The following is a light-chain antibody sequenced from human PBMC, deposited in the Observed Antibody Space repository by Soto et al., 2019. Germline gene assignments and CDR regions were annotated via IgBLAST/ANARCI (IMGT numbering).Light chain of an antibody. CDR3: QQRDSWPLT. CDR1: QTVSTY. V-gene: IGKV3-11*01. CDR2: SAS. J-gene: IGKJ4*01. Sequence: EIVLTQSPAILSLSPGERATLSCRTNQTVSTYLAWYQHKTGQAPRLLIYSASKRATGIPARFSSSGSGTDFTLTISSLEPEDFAFYYCQQRDSWPLTFGGGTKVDIK.